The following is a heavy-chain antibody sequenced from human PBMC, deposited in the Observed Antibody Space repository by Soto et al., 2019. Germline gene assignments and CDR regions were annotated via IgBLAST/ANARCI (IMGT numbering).Heavy chain of an antibody. Sequence: PGESLKISCKGSGYSFTSYWIGWVRQMPGKGLEWMGIIYPGDSDTRYSPSFQGQVTISADKSISTAYLQWSSLKASDTAMYYCARINSSSWTIYYYYGMDVWGQGTTVTAP. CDR2: IYPGDSDT. J-gene: IGHJ6*02. D-gene: IGHD6-13*01. CDR3: ARINSSSWTIYYYYGMDV. CDR1: GYSFTSYW. V-gene: IGHV5-51*01.